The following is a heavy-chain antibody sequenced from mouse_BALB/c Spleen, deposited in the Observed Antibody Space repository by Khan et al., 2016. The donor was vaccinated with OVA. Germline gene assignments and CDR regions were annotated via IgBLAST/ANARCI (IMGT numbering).Heavy chain of an antibody. CDR1: GYSFTTYY. Sequence: EVQLQQSGPELMKPGASVKISCKASGYSFTTYYIHWMMQSHGKSLEWIGYIDPFSGGTTYNQKFKGKATLTVDRSSSTAYIHLSNLTSEDSAVYYWTRHGFGALFSYWGQGTLVNVSS. V-gene: IGHV1S135*01. D-gene: IGHD2-2*01. J-gene: IGHJ3*01. CDR3: TRHGFGALFSY. CDR2: IDPFSGGT.